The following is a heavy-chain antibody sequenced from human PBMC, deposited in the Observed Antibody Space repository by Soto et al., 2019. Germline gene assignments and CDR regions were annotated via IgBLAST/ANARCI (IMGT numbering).Heavy chain of an antibody. Sequence: EVHLVESGGGLVQPGGSLRLSCAASGFTFSSNYMSWVRQAPGKGLEWVSVIYSGGSTYYADSVKGRFTISRDNSKNTLYLQMNSLRAEDTAVYYCARAGGRIVAPPGAFDIWGQGTMVTVSS. CDR3: ARAGGRIVAPPGAFDI. CDR1: GFTFSSNY. J-gene: IGHJ3*02. CDR2: IYSGGST. V-gene: IGHV3-66*01. D-gene: IGHD3-22*01.